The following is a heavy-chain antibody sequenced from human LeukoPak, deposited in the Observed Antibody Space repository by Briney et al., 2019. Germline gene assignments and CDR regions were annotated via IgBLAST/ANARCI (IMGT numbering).Heavy chain of an antibody. J-gene: IGHJ3*02. D-gene: IGHD6-13*01. CDR3: AREAAADSPGVFDI. V-gene: IGHV4-39*07. CDR1: GGSISSNSYY. Sequence: SETLSLTCTVSGGSISSNSYYWGWIRQPPGKRLEWIGSLYYSGNTYYNPSLKSRVTISVDTSKNQFSLKLSSVTAADTAVYYCAREAAADSPGVFDIWGQGIMVTVSS. CDR2: LYYSGNT.